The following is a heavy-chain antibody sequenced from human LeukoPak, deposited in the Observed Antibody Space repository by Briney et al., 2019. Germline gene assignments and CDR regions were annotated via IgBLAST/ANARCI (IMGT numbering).Heavy chain of an antibody. V-gene: IGHV3-23*01. CDR2: ISGSGGST. J-gene: IGHJ4*02. Sequence: GGSLRLSCAASGFTFSAYSMNWVRQAPGKGLEWVSAISGSGGSTYYADSVKGRFTISRDNSKNTLYLQMNSLRAEDTAVYYCAKDWSSNWGSYFDYWGQGTLVTVSS. CDR1: GFTFSAYS. D-gene: IGHD7-27*01. CDR3: AKDWSSNWGSYFDY.